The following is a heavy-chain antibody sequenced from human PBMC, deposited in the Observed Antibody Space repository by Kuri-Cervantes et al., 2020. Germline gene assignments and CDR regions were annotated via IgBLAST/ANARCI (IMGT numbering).Heavy chain of an antibody. V-gene: IGHV1-18*01. D-gene: IGHD3-10*01. CDR3: ARGGRGRLLWFGELEYGMDV. J-gene: IGHJ6*02. CDR2: ISAYNGNT. CDR1: GYTFTSYG. Sequence: ASVKVSCKASGYTFTSYGISWVRQAPGQGLEWMGWISAYNGNTSYAQKLQGRVTMTTDTSTSTAYMELRSLRSDDTAVYYCARGGRGRLLWFGELEYGMDVWGQGTTVTVSS.